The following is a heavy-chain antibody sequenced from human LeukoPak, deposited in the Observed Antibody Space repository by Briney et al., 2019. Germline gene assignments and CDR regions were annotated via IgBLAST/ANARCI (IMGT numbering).Heavy chain of an antibody. CDR2: ISGSGGST. J-gene: IGHJ4*02. CDR1: GFTFSNYA. Sequence: PGGSLRLSCAASGFTFSNYAMSWVRQAPGKGLEWVSGISGSGGSTYYADSVKGRFTISRDNSRNTLYLQMNNLRAEDTALYYCAKDQNSGSRSYSNFDYWGQGTLVTVSS. CDR3: AKDQNSGSRSYSNFDY. V-gene: IGHV3-23*01. D-gene: IGHD3-10*01.